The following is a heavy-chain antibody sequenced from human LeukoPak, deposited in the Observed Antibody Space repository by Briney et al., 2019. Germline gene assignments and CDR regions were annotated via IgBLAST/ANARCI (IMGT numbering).Heavy chain of an antibody. CDR3: AKDLMRDRWFGES. J-gene: IGHJ5*02. CDR2: IRYDGNDE. CDR1: GFTFSYYG. Sequence: GGSLRLSCAASGFTFSYYGMHWVRQAPGKGLEWVAFIRYDGNDEFYADSVKGRFTISRDTSKNTLYLQMNSLRTEDTAVYYCAKDLMRDRWFGESWGQGTLVTVSS. V-gene: IGHV3-30*02. D-gene: IGHD3-10*01.